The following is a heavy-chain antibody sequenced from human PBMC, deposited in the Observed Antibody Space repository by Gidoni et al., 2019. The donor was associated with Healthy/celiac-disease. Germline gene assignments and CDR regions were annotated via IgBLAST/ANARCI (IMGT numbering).Heavy chain of an antibody. Sequence: EVQLLESGGGLVQPGGSLRLSCAASGFTFSSYAMSWVSQAPGKGLEWVSAISGSGGSTYYADSVKGRFTISRDNSKNTLYLQMNSLRAEDTAVYYCAKVPYYYDSSGYESLFDYWGQGTLVTVSS. CDR1: GFTFSSYA. D-gene: IGHD3-22*01. V-gene: IGHV3-23*01. J-gene: IGHJ4*02. CDR2: ISGSGGST. CDR3: AKVPYYYDSSGYESLFDY.